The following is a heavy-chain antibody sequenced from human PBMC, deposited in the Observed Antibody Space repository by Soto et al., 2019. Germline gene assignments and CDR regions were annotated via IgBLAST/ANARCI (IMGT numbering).Heavy chain of an antibody. J-gene: IGHJ4*02. CDR2: INAGNGNT. D-gene: IGHD3-10*01. V-gene: IGHV1-3*01. Sequence: PGESLKISCKGSGYSFTSYWISWVRQAPGQRLEWMGWINAGNGNTKYSQKFQGRVTITRDTSASTAYMELSSLRSEDTAVYYCARDQLTGIFDYWGQGTLVTVSS. CDR3: ARDQLTGIFDY. CDR1: GYSFTSYW.